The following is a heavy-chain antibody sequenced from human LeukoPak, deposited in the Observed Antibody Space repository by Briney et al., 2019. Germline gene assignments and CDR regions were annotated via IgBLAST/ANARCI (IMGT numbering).Heavy chain of an antibody. CDR2: INHSGYT. D-gene: IGHD3-10*01. J-gene: IGHJ2*01. Sequence: SETLSLTCAVYGESFSGYFWSWLRQPPGKGLEWIGEINHSGYTNYNPSLKSRVTISVDTSKKQFSLSLNSVTAADTAVYYCARIWPDLWGRGTLVTVSS. CDR3: ARIWPDL. V-gene: IGHV4-34*01. CDR1: GESFSGYF.